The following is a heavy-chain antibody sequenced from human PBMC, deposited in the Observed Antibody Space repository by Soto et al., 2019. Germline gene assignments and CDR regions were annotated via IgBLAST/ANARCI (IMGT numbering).Heavy chain of an antibody. Sequence: GGSLRLSCAASGFTFSSHWMTWVRQAPGKGLEWVSSISSSSSYIYYADSVKGRFTISRDNAKNSLYLQMNSLRAEDTAVYYCARLVATYWFDPWGQGTLVTVSS. J-gene: IGHJ5*02. CDR3: ARLVATYWFDP. V-gene: IGHV3-21*01. CDR1: GFTFSSHW. D-gene: IGHD5-12*01. CDR2: ISSSSSYI.